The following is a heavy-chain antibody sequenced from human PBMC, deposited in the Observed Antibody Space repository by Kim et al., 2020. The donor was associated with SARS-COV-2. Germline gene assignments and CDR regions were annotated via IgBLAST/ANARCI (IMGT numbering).Heavy chain of an antibody. Sequence: ASVKVSCKASGYTFTKFPMHWLRQAPGQRLEWMGWINVDNGNPRYSEKFQGRVSITRDSSASTVYMELSSLRSEDTAVYYCAKGAGAGRLWATWGQGTLVTVS. V-gene: IGHV1-3*01. CDR1: GYTFTKFP. CDR2: INVDNGNP. D-gene: IGHD1-26*01. CDR3: AKGAGAGRLWAT. J-gene: IGHJ4*02.